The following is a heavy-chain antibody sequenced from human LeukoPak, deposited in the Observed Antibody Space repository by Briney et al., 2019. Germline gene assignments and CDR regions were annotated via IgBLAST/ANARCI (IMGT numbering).Heavy chain of an antibody. Sequence: ASVKVSCKASGYTFTSYYMHWVRQAPGQGLEWMGIINPSGGSTSYAQKFQGRVTMTRDMSTSTVYMELSSLRSEDTAVYYCASGGSQGDCSGGSCYSGLPWENYYYYYMDVWGKGTTVTISS. CDR1: GYTFTSYY. V-gene: IGHV1-46*01. CDR3: ASGGSQGDCSGGSCYSGLPWENYYYYYMDV. CDR2: INPSGGST. J-gene: IGHJ6*03. D-gene: IGHD2-15*01.